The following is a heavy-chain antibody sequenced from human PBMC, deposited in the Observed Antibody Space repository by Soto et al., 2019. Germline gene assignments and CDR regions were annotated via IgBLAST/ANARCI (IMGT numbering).Heavy chain of an antibody. CDR1: GGSINSGGYS. J-gene: IGHJ4*02. D-gene: IGHD6-6*01. Sequence: SETLSLTCTVSGGSINSGGYSWTWIRQPPGKGLEWIGYIYDSGSTNYNPSLKSRVTISVDTSKNQFSLKLTSVTAADTAVYYCAAPPRYWGQGTLVTSPQ. CDR2: IYDSGST. CDR3: AAPPRY. V-gene: IGHV4-61*08.